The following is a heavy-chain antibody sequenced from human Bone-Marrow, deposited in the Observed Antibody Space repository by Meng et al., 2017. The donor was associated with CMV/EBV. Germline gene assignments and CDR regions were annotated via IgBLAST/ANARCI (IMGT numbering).Heavy chain of an antibody. CDR1: GYSFTSYW. CDR3: ARQLGSSWFDP. J-gene: IGHJ5*02. D-gene: IGHD6-13*01. Sequence: KVSCKGSGYSFTSYWIGWVRQMPGKGLEWMGIIYPGDSDTRYSPSFQGQVTISADKSISTAYLQWSSLRSEDTAVYYCARQLGSSWFDPWGQGTLVTVSS. V-gene: IGHV5-51*01. CDR2: IYPGDSDT.